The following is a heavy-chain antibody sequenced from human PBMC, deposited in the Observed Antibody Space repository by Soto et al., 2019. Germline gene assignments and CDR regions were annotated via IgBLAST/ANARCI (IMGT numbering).Heavy chain of an antibody. Sequence: PSETLSLTCTVSGGSISSGGYYGSWIRQHPGKGLEWIGYIYYSGSTYYNPSLKSRVTISVDTSKNQFSLKLSSVTAADTAVYYCARENYYYDSSGPTDYWGQGTLVTVSS. CDR1: GGSISSGGYY. CDR3: ARENYYYDSSGPTDY. J-gene: IGHJ4*02. V-gene: IGHV4-31*03. CDR2: IYYSGST. D-gene: IGHD3-22*01.